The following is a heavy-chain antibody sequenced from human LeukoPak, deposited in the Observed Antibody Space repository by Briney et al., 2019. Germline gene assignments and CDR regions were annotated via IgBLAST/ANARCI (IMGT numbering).Heavy chain of an antibody. D-gene: IGHD3-10*01. CDR1: AFTFSTYS. V-gene: IGHV3-48*02. Sequence: GGSLRLACAASAFTFSTYSMKWVRQAPGKGLEWVAYISSSSGTIYYADSVKGRFTSSRENGKNSLYLQMNGLRDEGTAVYYCARDQSDYYGSGSYAEGSYWGQGTLVTVSS. CDR3: ARDQSDYYGSGSYAEGSY. CDR2: ISSSSGTI. J-gene: IGHJ4*02.